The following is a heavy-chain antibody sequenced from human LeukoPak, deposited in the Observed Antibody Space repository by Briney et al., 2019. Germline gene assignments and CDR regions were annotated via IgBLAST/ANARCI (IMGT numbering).Heavy chain of an antibody. CDR3: ANHLACGSTSCPPFDS. CDR2: ISDRGTYI. CDR1: GGSISSSS. J-gene: IGHJ4*02. Sequence: ETLSLTCTVSGGSISSSSYYWGWIRQPPGKGLEWVASISDRGTYIYYADSVKGRFTISRDNAKNSLYLQMNSLRAEDTAVYYCANHLACGSTSCPPFDSWGQGTLVTVSS. V-gene: IGHV3-21*01. D-gene: IGHD2-2*01.